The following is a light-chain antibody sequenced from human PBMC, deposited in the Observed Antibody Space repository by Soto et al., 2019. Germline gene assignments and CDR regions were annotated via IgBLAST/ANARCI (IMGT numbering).Light chain of an antibody. CDR2: DVT. V-gene: IGLV2-11*01. Sequence: LTQPHSVSESPGKTVTISCTRSSGSIASNYVQWYQQRPGSAPKIIIYDVTKRPSGVPDRFSGSKSGNTASLTISGLQAEDEADYYCCSYAGSYTHVFGTGTKLTVL. CDR3: CSYAGSYTHV. J-gene: IGLJ1*01. CDR1: SSGSIASNY.